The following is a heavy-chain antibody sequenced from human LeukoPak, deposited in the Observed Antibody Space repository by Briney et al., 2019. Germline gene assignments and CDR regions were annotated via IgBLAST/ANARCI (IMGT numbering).Heavy chain of an antibody. V-gene: IGHV1-18*04. J-gene: IGHJ4*02. CDR1: GYTFGDYY. D-gene: IGHD5-12*01. Sequence: ASVKVSCKASGYTFGDYYMHWVRQAPGQGLEWMGWISAYNGNTNYAQKLQGRVTMTTDTSTSTAYMELRSLRSDDTAVYYCARDRERVVATMGYYWGQGTLVTVSS. CDR3: ARDRERVVATMGYY. CDR2: ISAYNGNT.